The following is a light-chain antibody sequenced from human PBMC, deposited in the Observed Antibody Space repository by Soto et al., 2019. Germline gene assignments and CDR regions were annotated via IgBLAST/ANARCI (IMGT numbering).Light chain of an antibody. Sequence: DIQVTQSPSRLSASVGDSVTITCRASLSIGYWLAWYQQNPGKAPKLLIYAASTLETGVPSRFSGSGFGAEFTLTIASLQPDDCGTYYCQQYNSFSKTFGRGTNGDIK. V-gene: IGKV1-5*01. CDR3: QQYNSFSKT. J-gene: IGKJ1*01. CDR2: AAS. CDR1: LSIGYW.